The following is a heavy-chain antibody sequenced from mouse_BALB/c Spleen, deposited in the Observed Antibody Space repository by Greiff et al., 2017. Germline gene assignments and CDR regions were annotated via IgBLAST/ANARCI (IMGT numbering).Heavy chain of an antibody. J-gene: IGHJ4*01. CDR2: IDPANGNT. V-gene: IGHV14-3*02. Sequence: DVQLQQSGAELVKPGASVKLSCTASGFNIKDTYMHWVKQRPEQGLEWIGRIDPANGNTKYDPKFQGKATITADTSSNTAYLQLSSLTSEDTAVYYCARGARGYAMDYWGQGTSVTVSS. CDR1: GFNIKDTY. CDR3: ARGARGYAMDY.